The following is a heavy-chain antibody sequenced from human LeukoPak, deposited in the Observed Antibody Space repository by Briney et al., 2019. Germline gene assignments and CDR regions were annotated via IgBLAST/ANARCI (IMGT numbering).Heavy chain of an antibody. Sequence: PGGSLRLSCAVSGFSFSTCAKIWVRHPPAPGLEWVSSIFLCGGEIPYADSARGRFTISRDNSKSTLSLQMNSLRAENTAVYYCAELGITMIGGVWGKGTTVTISS. J-gene: IGHJ6*04. CDR3: AELGITMIGGV. V-gene: IGHV3-23*01. D-gene: IGHD3-10*02. CDR2: IFLCGGEI. CDR1: GFSFSTCA.